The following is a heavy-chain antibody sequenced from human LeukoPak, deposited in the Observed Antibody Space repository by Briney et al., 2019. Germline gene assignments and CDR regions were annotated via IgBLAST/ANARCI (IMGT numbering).Heavy chain of an antibody. J-gene: IGHJ5*02. CDR3: ARQLGQWLSP. V-gene: IGHV4-39*01. CDR1: GDSIIGYY. D-gene: IGHD6-19*01. Sequence: SEALSLTCSVSGDSIIGYYWGWIRQPPGKGLEWIGNTYYTGNTYYNSSLKSRVTISLDTSKNQFSLKVISVTAADTAVYYCARQLGQWLSPWGQGTLVTVSS. CDR2: TYYTGNT.